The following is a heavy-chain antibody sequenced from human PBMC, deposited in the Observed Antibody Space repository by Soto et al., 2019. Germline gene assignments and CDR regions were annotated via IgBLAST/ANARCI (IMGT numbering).Heavy chain of an antibody. J-gene: IGHJ5*02. CDR1: GYTFTGYY. CDR2: INPNSGGT. Sequence: ASVKVSCKASGYTFTGYYMRWVRQAPGQGLEWMGWINPNSGGTNYAQKFQGRVTMTRDTSISTAYMELSRLRSDDTAVYYCARGLPPTLRFLEWSGFDPCGQRTLVTVSS. V-gene: IGHV1-2*02. D-gene: IGHD3-3*01. CDR3: ARGLPPTLRFLEWSGFDP.